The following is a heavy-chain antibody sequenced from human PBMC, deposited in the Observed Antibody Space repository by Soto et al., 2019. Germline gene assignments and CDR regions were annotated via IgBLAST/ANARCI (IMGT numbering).Heavy chain of an antibody. CDR3: VRDLGELFAI. D-gene: IGHD2-8*01. CDR2: ISSSSSYI. J-gene: IGHJ4*02. V-gene: IGHV3-21*01. CDR1: GFTFSSST. Sequence: EVQLVESGGGLVKPGGSLRLSCEGSGFTFSSSTMTWVRQAPGKGLEWVSSISSSSSYIYQPDSIKGRFTISRDNAKKSVLLDVSSLRGADTAVYYCVRDLGELFAIWGQGTLVSVSS.